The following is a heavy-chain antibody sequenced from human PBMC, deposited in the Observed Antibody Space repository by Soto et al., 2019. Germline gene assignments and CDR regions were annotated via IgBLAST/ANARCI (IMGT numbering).Heavy chain of an antibody. CDR3: ARVAVAARPRWYNWFDP. CDR1: GYTFTDYV. D-gene: IGHD2-15*01. J-gene: IGHJ5*02. Sequence: QEQLVQSGAEVKKPGASVKVSCKTSGYTFTDYVINWVRQATGPGLEWIGWMNPNSGETGLAQKFHGRVTMTRSASLSTAYLDLSSLRSEDTAVYYCARVAVAARPRWYNWFDPWSQGTLVSVSS. V-gene: IGHV1-8*01. CDR2: MNPNSGET.